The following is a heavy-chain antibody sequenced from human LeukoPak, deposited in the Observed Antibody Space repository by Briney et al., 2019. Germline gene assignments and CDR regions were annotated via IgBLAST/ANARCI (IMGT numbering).Heavy chain of an antibody. CDR1: GFTFSSYS. J-gene: IGHJ1*01. V-gene: IGHV3-21*01. CDR2: ISSSSSYI. D-gene: IGHD1-26*01. CDR3: ASTAVKWELHQGYFQH. Sequence: GGSLRLSCAASGFTFSSYSMNWVRQAPGKGLEWVSSISSSSSYIYYADSVKGRFTISRDNAKNSLYLQMNSLRAEDTAVYYCASTAVKWELHQGYFQHWGQGTLVTVSS.